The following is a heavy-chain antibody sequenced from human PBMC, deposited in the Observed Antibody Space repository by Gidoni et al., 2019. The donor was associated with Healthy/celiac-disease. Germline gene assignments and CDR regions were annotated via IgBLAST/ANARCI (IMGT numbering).Heavy chain of an antibody. CDR3: ARDLTREGYFDL. D-gene: IGHD3-9*01. CDR2: ISSSSSYI. J-gene: IGHJ2*01. CDR1: GSTFSSYS. V-gene: IGHV3-21*01. Sequence: EVQLVESGGGLVKPGGSLRLSCAASGSTFSSYSMNWVRQAPGKGLGWVSSISSSSSYIYYADSVKGRFTISRDNAKNSLYLQMNSLRAEDTAVYYCARDLTREGYFDLWGRGTLVTVSS.